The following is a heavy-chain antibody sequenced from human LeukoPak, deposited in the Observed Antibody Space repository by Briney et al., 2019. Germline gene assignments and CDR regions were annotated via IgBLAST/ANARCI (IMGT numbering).Heavy chain of an antibody. D-gene: IGHD1-7*01. CDR2: IYYSGST. V-gene: IGHV4-59*01. J-gene: IGHJ4*02. CDR1: GGSISTYY. Sequence: SETLSLTCTVSGGSISTYYWSWIRQPPGKGLEWIGYIYYSGSTNYNPSLKSRVTISVDTSKNQFSLKLSSVTAADTAVYYCARAKGNSRLVFDYWGQGTLVTVSS. CDR3: ARAKGNSRLVFDY.